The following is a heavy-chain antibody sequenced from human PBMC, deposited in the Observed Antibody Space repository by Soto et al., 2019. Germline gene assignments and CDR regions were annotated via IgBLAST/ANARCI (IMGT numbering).Heavy chain of an antibody. J-gene: IGHJ3*02. Sequence: PGGSLRLSCAASGFTFSSYSMNWVRQAPGKGLEWVSYISSSSSTIYYADSVKGRFTISRDNAKNSLYLQMNSLRDEDTAVYYCARDHPDIVVVVAADPNDAFDIWGQGTMVTVSS. CDR3: ARDHPDIVVVVAADPNDAFDI. CDR2: ISSSSSTI. D-gene: IGHD2-15*01. CDR1: GFTFSSYS. V-gene: IGHV3-48*02.